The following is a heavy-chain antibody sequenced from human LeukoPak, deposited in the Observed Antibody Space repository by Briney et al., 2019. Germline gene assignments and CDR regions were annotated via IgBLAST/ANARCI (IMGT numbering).Heavy chain of an antibody. CDR2: IIGSGGDT. Sequence: PWGSLRLSCAASGFTFSSYAMSWVRQAPGKGLEWVSTIIGSGGDTYYADSVKGRFTISRDTSKNMLYLQMNSLRAEDTAVYYCAKAWAAAGTFASWGQGTLVTVSS. CDR1: GFTFSSYA. D-gene: IGHD6-13*01. V-gene: IGHV3-23*01. J-gene: IGHJ4*02. CDR3: AKAWAAAGTFAS.